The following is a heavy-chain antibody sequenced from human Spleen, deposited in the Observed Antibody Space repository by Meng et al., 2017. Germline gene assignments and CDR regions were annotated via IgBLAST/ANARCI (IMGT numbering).Heavy chain of an antibody. J-gene: IGHJ4*02. CDR2: IIPIFGTA. CDR1: GAPFSSFA. D-gene: IGHD1-26*01. Sequence: VKVGAEGSELGYPGKAACKSFGAPFSSFAISWVRQAPEQGLEWMGGIIPIFGTANYAQKLQGRVTITADESTSTAYMELSRLRSEDTAVYYCASFDSGSYSRWDYFDYWGQGTLVTVSS. V-gene: IGHV1-69*01. CDR3: ASFDSGSYSRWDYFDY.